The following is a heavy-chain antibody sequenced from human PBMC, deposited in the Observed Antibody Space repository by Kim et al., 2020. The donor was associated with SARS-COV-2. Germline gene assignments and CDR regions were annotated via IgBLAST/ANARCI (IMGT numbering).Heavy chain of an antibody. Sequence: ASVKVSCKVSGYTLTELSMHWVRQAPGKGLEWMGGFDPEDGETIYAQKFQGRVTMTEDTSTDTAYMELSSLRSEDTAVYYCATGGATSSGWAPYYYYGMDVWGQGTTVTVSS. CDR2: FDPEDGET. V-gene: IGHV1-24*01. CDR3: ATGGATSSGWAPYYYYGMDV. CDR1: GYTLTELS. J-gene: IGHJ6*02. D-gene: IGHD6-19*01.